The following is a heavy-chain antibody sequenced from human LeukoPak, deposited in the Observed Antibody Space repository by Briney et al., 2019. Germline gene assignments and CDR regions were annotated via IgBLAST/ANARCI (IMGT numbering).Heavy chain of an antibody. V-gene: IGHV4-34*01. CDR1: GGSFSGYY. CDR3: AREFIIVAVDTAMVTDAFDI. J-gene: IGHJ3*02. D-gene: IGHD5-18*01. Sequence: SETLSLTCAVYGGSFSGYYWSWIRQPPGKGLEWIGEINHSRSTNYNPSLKSRVTISVDTSKNQFSLKLSSVTAADTAVYYCAREFIIVAVDTAMVTDAFDIWGQGTMVTVSS. CDR2: INHSRST.